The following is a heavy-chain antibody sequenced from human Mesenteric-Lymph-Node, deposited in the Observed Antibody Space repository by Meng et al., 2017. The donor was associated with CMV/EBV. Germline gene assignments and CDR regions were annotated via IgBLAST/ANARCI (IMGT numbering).Heavy chain of an antibody. J-gene: IGHJ4*02. D-gene: IGHD4-11*01. CDR1: GGSFSDSY. Sequence: TCSVYGGSFSDSYWSWVRQPPGKGLAWIGAVPPSGSTYYNPSLKSRVAISVDTSKNQFSLTLSSVTAADTAVYHCSRGSDHSKAGDLWGQGTLVTVSS. CDR3: SRGSDHSKAGDL. V-gene: IGHV4-34*01. CDR2: VPPSGST.